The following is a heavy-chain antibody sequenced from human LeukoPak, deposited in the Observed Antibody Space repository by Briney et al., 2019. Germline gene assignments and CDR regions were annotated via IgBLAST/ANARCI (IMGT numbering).Heavy chain of an antibody. Sequence: GASVKVSCKASGGTFSSYAISWVRQAPGQGLEWMGGIIPIFGTANYAQKFQGRVTITADESTSTAYMELSSLRSEDTAEYYCARDCDSSGWYSYWGQGTLVTVSS. J-gene: IGHJ4*02. V-gene: IGHV1-69*13. CDR3: ARDCDSSGWYSY. D-gene: IGHD6-19*01. CDR1: GGTFSSYA. CDR2: IIPIFGTA.